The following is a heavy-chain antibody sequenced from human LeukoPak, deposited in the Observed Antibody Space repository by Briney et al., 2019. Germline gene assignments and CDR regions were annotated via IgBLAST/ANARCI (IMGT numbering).Heavy chain of an antibody. CDR3: ARGQVSVDY. Sequence: GGSLRLSCAASGFTFSTYRMHWVRQAPGKGLVWVSRINGDESSTNYADFVKGRFTISRDNSKNTLYLQMGSLRAEDMAVYYCARGQVSVDYWGQGTLVTVSS. V-gene: IGHV3-74*01. J-gene: IGHJ4*02. CDR2: INGDESST. CDR1: GFTFSTYR.